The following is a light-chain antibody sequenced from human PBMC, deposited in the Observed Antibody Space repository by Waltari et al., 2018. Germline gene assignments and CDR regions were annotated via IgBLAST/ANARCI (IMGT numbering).Light chain of an antibody. V-gene: IGKV1-5*01. CDR1: QGIGGW. J-gene: IGKJ1*01. Sequence: DIHMTQSPSTLPASVGDRVTIRCRASQGIGGWLAWYQQKPGKAPELLIYEASSLQSGVPARFSGSGSGTEFILTIGSLQPDDFATYYCQQYHSYPRTFGQGTKVEI. CDR2: EAS. CDR3: QQYHSYPRT.